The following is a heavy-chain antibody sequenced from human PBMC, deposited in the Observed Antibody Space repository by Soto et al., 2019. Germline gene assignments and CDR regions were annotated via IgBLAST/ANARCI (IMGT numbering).Heavy chain of an antibody. J-gene: IGHJ4*02. V-gene: IGHV3-33*01. D-gene: IGHD4-4*01. CDR3: AGERKSRPTGGGLD. CDR1: GFTFSSYD. CDR2: VLYDGSDK. Sequence: QVQLVESGGGVVQPGRSLRLSCAASGFTFSSYDMHWVRQAPGKGLEWVAVVLYDGSDKYYADSVKGRFTISRDNSKNTMYLQMNSLRAEDTAVYYCAGERKSRPTGGGLDWCQGTLVTVSS.